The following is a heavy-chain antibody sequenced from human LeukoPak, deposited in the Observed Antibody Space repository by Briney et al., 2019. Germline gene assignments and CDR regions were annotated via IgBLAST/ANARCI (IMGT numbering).Heavy chain of an antibody. CDR1: GFTFSSCW. CDR2: IKHDGSEK. V-gene: IGHV3-7*05. CDR3: ARGMTTGD. Sequence: GGSLRLSCAASGFTFSSCWMNWVRHGPGKGLEWVVNIKHDGSEKYYVDSVKDRLTISRDNAKGSLFLQMNSLRVEHTAVYYCARGMTTGDWGQGTLVTVSS. D-gene: IGHD4-17*01. J-gene: IGHJ4*02.